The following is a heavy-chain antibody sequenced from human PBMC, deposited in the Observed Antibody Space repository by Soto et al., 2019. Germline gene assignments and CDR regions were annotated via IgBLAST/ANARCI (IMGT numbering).Heavy chain of an antibody. CDR3: APGQRRGYCDF. CDR2: IYRVDEK. J-gene: IGHJ4*02. V-gene: IGHV2-5*02. Sequence: QITLKESGPTLVKPTQTLTLTCTFSGLSFSSGSVAVGWVRQPPGKALAWLALIYRVDEKRFRQSLRRRLTITTVTSKDQLVLTLTNMDPVDTTTYYCAPGQRRGYCDFWGQGTLVTVPS. CDR1: GLSFSSGSVA. D-gene: IGHD3-22*01.